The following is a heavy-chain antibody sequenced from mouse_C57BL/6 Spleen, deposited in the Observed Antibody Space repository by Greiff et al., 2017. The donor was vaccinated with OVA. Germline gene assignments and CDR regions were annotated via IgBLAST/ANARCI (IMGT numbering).Heavy chain of an antibody. CDR3: TRDGGYPAMDY. CDR1: GYTFTDYE. CDR2: IDPETGGT. V-gene: IGHV1-15*01. Sequence: VKLMESGAELVRPGASVTLSCKASGYTFTDYEMHWVKQTPVHGLEWIGAIDPETGGTAYNQKFKGKAILTADKSSSTAYMELRSLTSEDSAVYYCTRDGGYPAMDYWGQGTSVTVSS. D-gene: IGHD2-3*01. J-gene: IGHJ4*01.